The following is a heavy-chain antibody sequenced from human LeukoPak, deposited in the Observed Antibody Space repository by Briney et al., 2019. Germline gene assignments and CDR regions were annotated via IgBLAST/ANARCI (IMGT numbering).Heavy chain of an antibody. CDR1: GYTFTGYY. Sequence: ASVEVSCKASGYTFTGYYMHWVRQAPGQGLEWMGWINPNSGGSTNYAQKFQGRVTMTWDTSTSTVYMEVSSLRSEDTAVYYCARAAHFCSSTSCYTRADYWGQGTLVTVSS. CDR3: ARAAHFCSSTSCYTRADY. CDR2: INPNSGGST. V-gene: IGHV1-2*02. J-gene: IGHJ4*02. D-gene: IGHD2-2*02.